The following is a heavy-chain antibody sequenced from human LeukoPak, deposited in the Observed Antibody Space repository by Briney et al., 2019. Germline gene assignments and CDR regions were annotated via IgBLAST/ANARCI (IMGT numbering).Heavy chain of an antibody. CDR1: GFTFSSYA. D-gene: IGHD3-10*01. CDR3: AKGGRGGAITMVRGVKGDYYYMDV. V-gene: IGHV3-23*01. J-gene: IGHJ6*03. Sequence: GGSLRLSCAASGFTFSSYAMSWVRQAPGKGLEWVSAISGSGGRTYYADSVKGRFTISRDNSKNTLYLQMNSLRAEDTAIYYCAKGGRGGAITMVRGVKGDYYYMDVWGKGTTVTISS. CDR2: ISGSGGRT.